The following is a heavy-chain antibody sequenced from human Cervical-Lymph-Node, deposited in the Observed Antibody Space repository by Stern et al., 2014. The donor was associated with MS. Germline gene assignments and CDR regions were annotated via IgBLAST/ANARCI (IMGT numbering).Heavy chain of an antibody. V-gene: IGHV3-21*01. CDR1: GFTFSSYS. Sequence: EVQLVESGGGLVKPGGSLRLSCAASGFTFSSYSVNWVRQAPGKGLEWVSSISSKSNYTYYADSLKGRFTISRDNAKNSLYLHMNSLRAEDTAVYYCARFRGGYSMGSLDYWGQGTLVTVSS. J-gene: IGHJ4*02. CDR2: ISSKSNYT. D-gene: IGHD5-24*01. CDR3: ARFRGGYSMGSLDY.